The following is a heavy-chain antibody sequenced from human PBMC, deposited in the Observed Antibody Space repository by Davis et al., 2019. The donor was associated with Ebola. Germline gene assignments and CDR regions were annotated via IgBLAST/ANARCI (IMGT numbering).Heavy chain of an antibody. V-gene: IGHV3-49*03. Sequence: PGGSLRLSCSTSGFPFDDAMSWFRQAPGKGLEWVGFIRSKMFGATTAYAASVKGRSIISRDDSKSIVYLQMNSLRTEDTAVYYCTRGPTVDIYYYYMDFWGKGTTVTVSS. CDR2: IRSKMFGATT. CDR1: GFPFDDA. CDR3: TRGPTVDIYYYYMDF. D-gene: IGHD6-19*01. J-gene: IGHJ6*03.